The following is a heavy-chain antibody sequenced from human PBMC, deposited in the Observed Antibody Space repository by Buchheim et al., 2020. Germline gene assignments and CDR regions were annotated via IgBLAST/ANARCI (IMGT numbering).Heavy chain of an antibody. V-gene: IGHV4-28*05. D-gene: IGHD3-10*01. J-gene: IGHJ5*02. Sequence: QVLLQESGPALVKPSDTLSLTCSVSGHSVSSSSWWGWIRQPPGKGLEWIGYIYYDGRLFDNPSLKSRLTLSIDTSKNQFSLKLHSVTAVDTAVYYCARKGIESRGFDPWGQGIL. CDR2: IYYDGRL. CDR3: ARKGIESRGFDP. CDR1: GHSVSSSSW.